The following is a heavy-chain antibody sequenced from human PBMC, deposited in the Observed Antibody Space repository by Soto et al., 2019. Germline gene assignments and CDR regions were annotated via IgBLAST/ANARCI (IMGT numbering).Heavy chain of an antibody. D-gene: IGHD1-1*01. CDR1: GYAFTTYG. V-gene: IGHV1-18*01. CDR3: ARGRYGDY. Sequence: QDHLVQSGAEVKKPGASVKVSCQGSGYAFTTYGITWVRQAPGQGLEWMGWISAHNGNTNYAQKLQGTVTVTRDTYTSTAYMELRSLRYDDTAVYYCARGRYGDYWGQGALVTVSS. CDR2: ISAHNGNT. J-gene: IGHJ4*02.